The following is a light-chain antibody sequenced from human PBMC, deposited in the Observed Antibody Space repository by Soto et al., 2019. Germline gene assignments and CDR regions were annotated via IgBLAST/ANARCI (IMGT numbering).Light chain of an antibody. CDR1: QSISRW. V-gene: IGKV1-5*03. J-gene: IGKJ1*01. CDR2: ETS. Sequence: DVQMTQSPSTLSASVGDRVTITRRASQSISRWLAWYQQKPGKAPKLLIYETSALEDGVPSRFTGSGSGTEFSLTITSLQPEDFASYYCQQYKDYWTFGQGTKVDIK. CDR3: QQYKDYWT.